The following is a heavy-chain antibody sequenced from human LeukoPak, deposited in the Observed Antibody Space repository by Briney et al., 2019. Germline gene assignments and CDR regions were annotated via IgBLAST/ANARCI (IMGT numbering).Heavy chain of an antibody. CDR3: VKVRGYSYGYFDY. CDR2: ISWNSGII. D-gene: IGHD5-18*01. V-gene: IGHV3-9*01. J-gene: IGHJ4*02. Sequence: TGGSLRLSCEASGFTFDDCAMHWVRQAPGKGLEWVSGISWNSGIIDYADSVKGRFTISRDNAKNSLYLQMNSLRAEDTALYYCVKVRGYSYGYFDYWGQGTLVTVSS. CDR1: GFTFDDCA.